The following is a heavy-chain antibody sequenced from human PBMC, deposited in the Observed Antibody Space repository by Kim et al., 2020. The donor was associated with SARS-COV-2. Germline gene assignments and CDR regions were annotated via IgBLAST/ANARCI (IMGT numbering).Heavy chain of an antibody. V-gene: IGHV3-7*03. CDR3: ARTDGSGYYGAEDYHGMDV. CDR2: INQDGSEK. D-gene: IGHD3-10*01. Sequence: GGSLRLSCAASGFTFSAYSMNWVRQAPGKGLEWVANINQDGSEKYYVDSVKGRFTISRDNAKNSLYLQMSSLRAEDTAVYYCARTDGSGYYGAEDYHGMDVWGQGTTVTVSS. CDR1: GFTFSAYS. J-gene: IGHJ6*02.